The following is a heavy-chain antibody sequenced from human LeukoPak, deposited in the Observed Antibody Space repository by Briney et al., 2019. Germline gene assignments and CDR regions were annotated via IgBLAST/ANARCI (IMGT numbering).Heavy chain of an antibody. CDR1: GFTFSTYT. D-gene: IGHD3-22*01. CDR3: AKPLEIYYDTPDY. Sequence: GGSLRLSCAVSGFTFSTYTMNWVRQAPGKVLEWVSSITSSSSYIFYADSVKGRFTISRDNSKNTLYLQMNSLRAEDTAVYYCAKPLEIYYDTPDYWGQGTLVTVSS. CDR2: ITSSSSYI. V-gene: IGHV3-21*01. J-gene: IGHJ4*02.